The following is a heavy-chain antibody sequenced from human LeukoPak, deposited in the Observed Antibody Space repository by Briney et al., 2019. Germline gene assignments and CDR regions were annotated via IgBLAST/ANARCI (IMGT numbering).Heavy chain of an antibody. V-gene: IGHV3-48*04. Sequence: GGSLRLSCAASGFTFSSYTMNWVRQAPGKGLEWVSYISSSSTTIYYADSVKGRFTISRDNAKNSLYLQMNSLRAEDTALYYCARVLYFTNGVSPYRFGTLAYWAQGTLVPASS. CDR2: ISSSSTTI. CDR1: GFTFSSYT. D-gene: IGHD2-8*01. CDR3: ARVLYFTNGVSPYRFGTLAY. J-gene: IGHJ4*02.